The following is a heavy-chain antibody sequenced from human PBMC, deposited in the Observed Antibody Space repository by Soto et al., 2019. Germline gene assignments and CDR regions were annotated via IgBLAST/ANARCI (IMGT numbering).Heavy chain of an antibody. CDR3: ASGGA. D-gene: IGHD1-26*01. CDR2: INQDGSEK. V-gene: IGHV3-7*05. CDR1: GFPFSTHW. Sequence: EVQLVESGGGLVQPGGSLRLSCAASGFPFSTHWMSWVRQPPGRGLEWVASINQDGSEKYYADSVKGRFTISRDNAKNSLYLQMNSLRAEDTAVYFCASGGAWGQGTLVTVSS. J-gene: IGHJ5*02.